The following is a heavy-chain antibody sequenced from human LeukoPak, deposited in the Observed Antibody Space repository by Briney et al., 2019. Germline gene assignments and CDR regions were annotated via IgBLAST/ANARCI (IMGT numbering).Heavy chain of an antibody. D-gene: IGHD4-17*01. Sequence: SVKVSCKASGGTFSSYAISWVRQAPGQGLEWMGGITPIFGTANYAQKFQGRVTITADESTSTAYMELSSLRSEDTAVYYCARSQPDYGDPSLYWYYFDYWGQGTLVTVSS. CDR2: ITPIFGTA. V-gene: IGHV1-69*13. CDR1: GGTFSSYA. CDR3: ARSQPDYGDPSLYWYYFDY. J-gene: IGHJ4*02.